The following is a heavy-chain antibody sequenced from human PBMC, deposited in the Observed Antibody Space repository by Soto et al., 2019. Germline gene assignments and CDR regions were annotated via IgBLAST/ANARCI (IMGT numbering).Heavy chain of an antibody. J-gene: IGHJ4*02. CDR2: ISYDGSDK. CDR1: GFTFSPYT. D-gene: IGHD2-21*02. CDR3: ARGGGFCGADYYKGGIDY. V-gene: IGHV3-30-3*01. Sequence: QVQLVESGGGVGQPGRSLRLSCAASGFTFSPYTMHWVRQTPGKGLERVAVISYDGSDKNYADSVRGRFTIARDNSKNTLFLQMNSLRAEDTALYYCARGGGFCGADYYKGGIDYWGQGALVTVSS.